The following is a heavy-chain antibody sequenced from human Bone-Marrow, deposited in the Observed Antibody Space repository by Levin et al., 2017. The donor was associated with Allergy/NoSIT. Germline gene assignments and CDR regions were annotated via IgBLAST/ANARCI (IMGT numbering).Heavy chain of an antibody. D-gene: IGHD4-17*01. CDR2: FDPEDEEI. Sequence: AASVKVSCKVSGYTLTELSMHWVRQAPGKGLEWMGGFDPEDEEIIYAQKFQGRVTMTEDTSTDTAYMELSSLRSEDTAVYYCATTPTVSTYAFDIWGQGTMVTVSS. CDR1: GYTLTELS. J-gene: IGHJ3*02. V-gene: IGHV1-24*01. CDR3: ATTPTVSTYAFDI.